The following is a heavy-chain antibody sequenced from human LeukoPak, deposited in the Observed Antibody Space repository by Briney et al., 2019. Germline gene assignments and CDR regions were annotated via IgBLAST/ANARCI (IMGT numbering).Heavy chain of an antibody. J-gene: IGHJ4*02. CDR3: AGGGTSLHY. D-gene: IGHD3-16*01. Sequence: PGRSLRLSCAASGFTFSSYGMHWVRQAPGKGLEWVAVIWYDGSNKYYTDSVKGRFTISRDNSKNPLYLQMNSLRAEDTAVYYCAGGGTSLHYWGQGTLVTVSS. V-gene: IGHV3-33*01. CDR1: GFTFSSYG. CDR2: IWYDGSNK.